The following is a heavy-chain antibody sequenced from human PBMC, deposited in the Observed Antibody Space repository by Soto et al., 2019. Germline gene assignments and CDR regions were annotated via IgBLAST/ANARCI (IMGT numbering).Heavy chain of an antibody. J-gene: IGHJ6*02. CDR2: IIPIFGPP. Sequence: QVQLVQSGAEVKKPGSSVKVSCKASGGTFSGYAIHWVRQAPGQGLEWMGGIIPIFGPPNYAQKFQGRVTITADESTSTVYTELISLISEDTAVYFCARALWFGGSLHYGMDVWGQGTSVTVSS. CDR1: GGTFSGYA. CDR3: ARALWFGGSLHYGMDV. D-gene: IGHD3-10*01. V-gene: IGHV1-69*01.